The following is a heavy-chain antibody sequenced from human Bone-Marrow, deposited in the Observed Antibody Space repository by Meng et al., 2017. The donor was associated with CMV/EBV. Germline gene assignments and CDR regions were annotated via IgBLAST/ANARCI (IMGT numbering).Heavy chain of an antibody. CDR1: GFTFSSYG. V-gene: IGHV3-30*02. CDR2: IRYDGSNK. D-gene: IGHD6-13*01. Sequence: GGSLRLSCAASGFTFSSYGMHWVRQAPGKGLEWVAFIRYDGSNKYYADSVKGRFTISRDNSKNTLYLQMNSLRAEVTAVYYCAKDPAAAGLMDVWGQGTTVTFYS. CDR3: AKDPAAAGLMDV. J-gene: IGHJ6*02.